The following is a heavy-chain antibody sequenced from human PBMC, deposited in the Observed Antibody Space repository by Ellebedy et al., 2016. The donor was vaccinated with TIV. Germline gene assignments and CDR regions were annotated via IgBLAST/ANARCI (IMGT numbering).Heavy chain of an antibody. CDR2: INLSGST. J-gene: IGHJ4*02. D-gene: IGHD3-22*01. Sequence: MPSETLSLTCAVYGGSFSGYYWNWIRQPPGKGLEWIGEINLSGSTNYSPSLKSRVTISVDTSKNQFSLRLSSVTAADTAVYYCARHASYYDSSGYSGYYFDYWGQGTLVTVSS. CDR3: ARHASYYDSSGYSGYYFDY. CDR1: GGSFSGYY. V-gene: IGHV4-34*01.